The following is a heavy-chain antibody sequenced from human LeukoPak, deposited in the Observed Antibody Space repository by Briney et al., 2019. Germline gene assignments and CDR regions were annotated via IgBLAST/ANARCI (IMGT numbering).Heavy chain of an antibody. CDR2: ISSSSSTI. Sequence: PGGSLRLSCAASGFTFSSYSMNWVRQAPGKGLEWVSYISSSSSTIYYADSVKGRFTISRDNAKNSLYLQMNSLRAEDTAVYYSATEYGSPFDYWGQGTLLTVSS. CDR3: ATEYGSPFDY. V-gene: IGHV3-48*01. J-gene: IGHJ4*02. D-gene: IGHD5-24*01. CDR1: GFTFSSYS.